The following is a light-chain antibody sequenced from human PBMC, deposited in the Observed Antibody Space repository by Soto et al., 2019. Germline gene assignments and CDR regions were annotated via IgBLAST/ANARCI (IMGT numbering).Light chain of an antibody. CDR2: RNN. Sequence: QSVLTQPPSASGTPGQRVTISCSGSSSNIGNNYVYWYQQLRGTAPKLLIYRNNQRPSGVPDRFSGSKSGTSASLAISVLRSDDETDYYCGAWDASLNVPVFGGGTTLTLL. V-gene: IGLV1-47*01. CDR1: SSNIGNNY. CDR3: GAWDASLNVPV. J-gene: IGLJ2*01.